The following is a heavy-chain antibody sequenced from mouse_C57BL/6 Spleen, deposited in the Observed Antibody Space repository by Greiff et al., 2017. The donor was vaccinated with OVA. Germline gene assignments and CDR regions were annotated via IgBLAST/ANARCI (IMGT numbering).Heavy chain of an antibody. CDR1: GFTFSDAW. D-gene: IGHD2-4*01. Sequence: EVKLVESGGGLVQPGGSMKLSCAASGFTFSDAWMDWVRQSPEKGLEWVADIRNKANNHATYYAESVKGRFTISRDDSKSSVYLQMNSLRAEDTGIYYCTRMDDYDGWFAYWGQGTLVTVSA. CDR3: TRMDDYDGWFAY. V-gene: IGHV6-6*01. CDR2: IRNKANNHAT. J-gene: IGHJ3*01.